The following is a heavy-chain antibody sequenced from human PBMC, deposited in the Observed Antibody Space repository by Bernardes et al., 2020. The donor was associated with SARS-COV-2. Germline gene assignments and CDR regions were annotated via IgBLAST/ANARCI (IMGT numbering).Heavy chain of an antibody. Sequence: VGSLSLSCAASGFSFSDYYMSWIRQAPGEGLECVSYIDTSGTYTRYTDSVKGRFTISRDNTKNSLFLQMNSLRAEDTAVYYCARERPRAIVGAAPIDYWGRGTLVTVSS. D-gene: IGHD1-26*01. V-gene: IGHV3-11*06. CDR1: GFSFSDYY. J-gene: IGHJ4*02. CDR3: ARERPRAIVGAAPIDY. CDR2: IDTSGTYT.